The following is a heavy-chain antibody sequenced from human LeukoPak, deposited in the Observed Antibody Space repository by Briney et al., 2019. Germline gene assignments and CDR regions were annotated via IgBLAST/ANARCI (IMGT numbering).Heavy chain of an antibody. V-gene: IGHV4-39*01. D-gene: IGHD2-2*01. CDR1: GGSISSSSYY. CDR2: IYYSGST. Sequence: SETLSLTCTVSGGSISSSSYYWGWIRQPPGKGLEWIGSIYYSGSTYYNPSLKSRVTISVDTSKNQFSLKLSSVTAADTAVYYCASHCSRTSCPASLNWFDPWGQGTLVTVSS. CDR3: ASHCSRTSCPASLNWFDP. J-gene: IGHJ5*02.